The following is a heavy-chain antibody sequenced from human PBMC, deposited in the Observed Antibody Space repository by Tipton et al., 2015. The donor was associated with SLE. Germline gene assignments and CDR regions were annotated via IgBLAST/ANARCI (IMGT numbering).Heavy chain of an antibody. CDR1: GGSFSSYY. D-gene: IGHD4/OR15-4a*01. J-gene: IGHJ4*02. V-gene: IGHV4-34*01. CDR2: IYHSGST. CDR3: ARDLGALDY. Sequence: TLSLTCAVYGGSFSSYYWGWIRQPPGKGLEWIGYIYHSGSTYYNPSLKSRVTISVDRSKNQFSLKLSSVTAADTAVYYCARDLGALDYWGQGTLVTVSS.